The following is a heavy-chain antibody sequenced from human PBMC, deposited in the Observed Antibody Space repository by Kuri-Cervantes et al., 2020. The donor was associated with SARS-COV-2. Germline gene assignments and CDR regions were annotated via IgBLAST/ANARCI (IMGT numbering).Heavy chain of an antibody. CDR3: AREGGRREQQQRSKTPAISYYMDV. CDR2: IYTSVST. J-gene: IGHJ6*03. CDR1: GGSISSGSYY. D-gene: IGHD6-13*01. V-gene: IGHV4-61*02. Sequence: SETLSLSCTVSGGSISSGSYYWSWIRQPAGKGLEWIGRIYTSVSTNYNPSLKSRVTISVDTSKTQFSLKLSSVTAADTAVYYCAREGGRREQQQRSKTPAISYYMDVWGKGTTVTVSS.